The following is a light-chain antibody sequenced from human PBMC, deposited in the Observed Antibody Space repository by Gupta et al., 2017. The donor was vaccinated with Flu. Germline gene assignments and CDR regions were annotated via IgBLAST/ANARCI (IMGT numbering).Light chain of an antibody. J-gene: IGLJ3*02. CDR3: SSYTTSATRV. CDR2: EVS. CDR1: SSDVAAYDF. Sequence: QPALTQPASMSGSPGQSIPISCTGTSSDVAAYDFVSWYQQHSGKAPKLIIYEVSYRPSGVSNRFSGSKSGKTASLTISGLQAEDEADYYCSSYTTSATRVFGGGTTLTVL. V-gene: IGLV2-14*01.